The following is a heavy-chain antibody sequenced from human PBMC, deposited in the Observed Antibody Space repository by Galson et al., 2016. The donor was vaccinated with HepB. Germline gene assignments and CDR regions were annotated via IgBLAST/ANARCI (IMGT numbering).Heavy chain of an antibody. V-gene: IGHV3-23*01. D-gene: IGHD6-19*01. CDR3: AKSQPGYSSGWYTLPIDAFDI. Sequence: SWVRQASGKGLEWVSTISGSGYNTYYADSVKGRFTISRDNSKNTLYLQMNSLRAEDTAVYYCAKSQPGYSSGWYTLPIDAFDIWGQGTMVTVSS. CDR2: ISGSGYNT. J-gene: IGHJ3*02.